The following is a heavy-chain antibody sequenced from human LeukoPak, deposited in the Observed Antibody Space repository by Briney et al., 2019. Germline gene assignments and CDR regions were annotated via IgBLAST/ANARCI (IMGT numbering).Heavy chain of an antibody. Sequence: GGSLRLSCAASGFTVSSNYMSWVRQAPGKGLEWVSVIYSDGRKHSADSVKGRFTISRDDSKNTLSLQMNSLRAEDTAVYYCARESGYSYGLAGFFDYWGQGTLVTVSS. J-gene: IGHJ4*02. V-gene: IGHV3-53*01. CDR3: ARESGYSYGLAGFFDY. D-gene: IGHD5-18*01. CDR2: IYSDGRK. CDR1: GFTVSSNY.